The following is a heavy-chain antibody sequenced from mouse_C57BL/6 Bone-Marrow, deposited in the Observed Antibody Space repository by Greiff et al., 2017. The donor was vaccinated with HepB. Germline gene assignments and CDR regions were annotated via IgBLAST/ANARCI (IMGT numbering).Heavy chain of an antibody. Sequence: EVQLVESGAELVRPGASVKLSCTASGFNIKDDYMHWVKQRPEQGLEWIGWIGPENGDTEYASKFQGKDTITADTASNTAYLQLSSLTSEDTAVYYSTPLYYGSSFWYFDVGGRGTTVTVSS. J-gene: IGHJ1*03. CDR1: GFNIKDDY. CDR3: TPLYYGSSFWYFDV. V-gene: IGHV14-4*01. CDR2: IGPENGDT. D-gene: IGHD1-1*01.